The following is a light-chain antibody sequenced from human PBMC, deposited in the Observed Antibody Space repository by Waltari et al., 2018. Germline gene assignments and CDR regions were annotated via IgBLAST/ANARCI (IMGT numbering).Light chain of an antibody. J-gene: IGKJ2*01. CDR2: AAS. V-gene: IGKV1-39*01. Sequence: IQVTQSPSSLSASVGDRVTISCRASQSIAKYLNWYQQKPGKAPKLLISAASNLERGVPSRFSGSGSGTDFTLTITALQPEDFSTYYCQQSYTTPYTFGQGTKLEIK. CDR3: QQSYTTPYT. CDR1: QSIAKY.